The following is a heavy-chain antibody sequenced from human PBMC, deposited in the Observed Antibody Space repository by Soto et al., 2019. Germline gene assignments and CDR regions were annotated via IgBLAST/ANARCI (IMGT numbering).Heavy chain of an antibody. Sequence: PGGSLRLSCAVSGFTFSSYSMNWVRQAPGKGLEWVSSISSSSSYIYYADSVKGRFTISRDNAKNSLYLQMNSLRAEDTAVYYCARGSIAAEGYFDYWGQGTLVTVSS. V-gene: IGHV3-21*01. J-gene: IGHJ4*02. CDR3: ARGSIAAEGYFDY. CDR1: GFTFSSYS. CDR2: ISSSSSYI. D-gene: IGHD6-6*01.